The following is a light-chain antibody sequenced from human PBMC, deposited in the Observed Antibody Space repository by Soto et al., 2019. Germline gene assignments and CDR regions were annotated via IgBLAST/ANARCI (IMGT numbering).Light chain of an antibody. CDR3: QQRSDWPPFT. V-gene: IGKV3-11*01. Sequence: EVVLTQSPATLSLSPGERATLSCRASHNVTAYLAWYQQKPGQAPRLLIYDASKRATGLPARFSGSGSGTDFTLTISSLESEDSAVYYCQQRSDWPPFTFGQGTKVEIK. CDR1: HNVTAY. J-gene: IGKJ2*01. CDR2: DAS.